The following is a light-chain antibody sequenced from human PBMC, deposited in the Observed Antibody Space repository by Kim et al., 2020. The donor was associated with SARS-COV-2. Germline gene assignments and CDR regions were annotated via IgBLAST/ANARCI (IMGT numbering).Light chain of an antibody. CDR1: SLRSYY. CDR3: NSRDSSGNHVV. J-gene: IGLJ2*01. V-gene: IGLV3-19*01. CDR2: GKN. Sequence: ARGQKVRITCQGDSLRSYYASWYQQKPGQAPVLVIYGKNNRPSGIPDRFSGSSSGNTASLTITGAQAEDEADYYCNSRDSSGNHVVFGGGTQLTVL.